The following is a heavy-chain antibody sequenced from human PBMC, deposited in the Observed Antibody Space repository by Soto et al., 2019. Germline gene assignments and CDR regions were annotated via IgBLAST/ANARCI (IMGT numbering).Heavy chain of an antibody. J-gene: IGHJ3*01. CDR3: ARGGYCDSTTCYRLNAFDV. V-gene: IGHV3-48*03. D-gene: IGHD2-2*01. CDR2: ISTSGSTI. CDR1: GLTFSSYE. Sequence: PVGSLRLSCAVSGLTFSSYEMNWVRQAPEKGLEWVSYISTSGSTIYADSVKGRFTISRDNAKNSLYLQMNSLRAEDTAVYYCARGGYCDSTTCYRLNAFDVCGQRTMVTVSS.